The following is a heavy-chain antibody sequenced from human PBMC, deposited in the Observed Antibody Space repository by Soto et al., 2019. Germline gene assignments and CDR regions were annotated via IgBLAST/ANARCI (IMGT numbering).Heavy chain of an antibody. CDR3: AKGRGGSGSLSPRVDF. CDR1: GFTFNNYA. J-gene: IGHJ4*02. V-gene: IGHV3-23*01. CDR2: ISGGGDST. D-gene: IGHD3-10*01. Sequence: EVQLLESGGGLVQPGGSLRLSCAASGFTFNNYAMTWVRQAPGKGLEWVSAISGGGDSTSYADSVKGRCTVSRDGSKNTLYLQKSTLRAEDTALYYCAKGRGGSGSLSPRVDFWGQGTLVTVSS.